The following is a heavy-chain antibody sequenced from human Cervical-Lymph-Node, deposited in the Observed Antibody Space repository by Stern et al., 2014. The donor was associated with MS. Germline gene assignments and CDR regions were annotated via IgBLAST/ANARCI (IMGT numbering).Heavy chain of an antibody. Sequence: VQLVQSGAEVKTPGEAVKISCEGSGYTFTSHWIAWVGTVPGKGLEWMGVIYPGYSDPRSSPSFQGRFTISADSSISTAYLQWRTLRASDTAMYYCARRGTTGTIDGFDIWGQGSMVTVSS. CDR2: IYPGYSDP. D-gene: IGHD1-1*01. CDR1: GYTFTSHW. V-gene: IGHV5-51*01. CDR3: ARRGTTGTIDGFDI. J-gene: IGHJ3*02.